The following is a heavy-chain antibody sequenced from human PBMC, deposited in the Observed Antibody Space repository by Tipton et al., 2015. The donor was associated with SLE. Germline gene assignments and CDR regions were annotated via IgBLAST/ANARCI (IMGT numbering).Heavy chain of an antibody. CDR1: EFTFGHYS. Sequence: SLRLSCAASEFTFGHYSMSWIRQAPGKGLEWVSSISSISRYMYYADSVKGRFTISRDSDSLYLQMNSLGVEDTAVYYCAIGEQQSDYYYYYHMDVWGKGTTVTVSS. CDR2: ISSISRYM. D-gene: IGHD6-13*01. CDR3: AIGEQQSDYYYYYHMDV. J-gene: IGHJ6*03. V-gene: IGHV3-11*03.